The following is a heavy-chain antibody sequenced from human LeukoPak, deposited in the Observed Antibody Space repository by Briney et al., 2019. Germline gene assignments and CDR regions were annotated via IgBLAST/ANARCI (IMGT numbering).Heavy chain of an antibody. CDR3: ARLRVVVGFDY. CDR1: GYTFTGYY. J-gene: IGHJ4*02. CDR2: INPNSGGT. V-gene: IGHV1-2*02. D-gene: IGHD3-22*01. Sequence: ASVKGSCKAAGYTFTGYYMHWVRQAPGQGLEWMGWINPNSGGTNYAQKFQGRVTMTRDTSISTAYMELSRLRSDDTAVYYCARLRVVVGFDYWGQGTLVTVSS.